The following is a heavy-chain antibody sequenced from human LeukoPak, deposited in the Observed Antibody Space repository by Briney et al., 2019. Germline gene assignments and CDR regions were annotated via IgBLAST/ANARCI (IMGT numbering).Heavy chain of an antibody. V-gene: IGHV1-18*01. CDR1: GGTFSSYA. CDR2: ISAYNGDT. J-gene: IGHJ5*02. D-gene: IGHD2-2*01. Sequence: GASVKVSCKASGGTFSSYAISWVRQAPGQGLEWMGWISAYNGDTNYAQKFQGRVTMTTDTSTSTAYMDLRSLRSDDTAVYYCAREGAYCSSTSCHIQNWFDPWGQGTLVTVSS. CDR3: AREGAYCSSTSCHIQNWFDP.